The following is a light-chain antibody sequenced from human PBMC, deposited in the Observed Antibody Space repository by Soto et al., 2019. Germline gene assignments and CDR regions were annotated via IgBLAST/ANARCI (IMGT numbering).Light chain of an antibody. Sequence: DIQMTQSPSSLSASVGDRVTITCRASQTISNYLNWYQQKPGRAPKLLVSAASSLQSGFPSRFSGSGSGTDFTLTISSLQPEDFATFYCQQSYGAPYTFGQGPNLGI. CDR2: AAS. CDR1: QTISNY. V-gene: IGKV1-39*01. CDR3: QQSYGAPYT. J-gene: IGKJ2*01.